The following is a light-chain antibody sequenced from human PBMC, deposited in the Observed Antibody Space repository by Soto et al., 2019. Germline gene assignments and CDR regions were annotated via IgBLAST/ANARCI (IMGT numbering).Light chain of an antibody. CDR3: QQRSDWTWT. Sequence: IVLTQSPATLSLSPGERGTLSCRASESVXTYFAWYQQKPGQAPRVRVYAVSNRATGIPARLSGGGSGTDFTLTISNLEPEDFAVYYCQQRSDWTWTFGQGTKVDIK. CDR1: ESVXTY. CDR2: AVS. V-gene: IGKV3-11*01. J-gene: IGKJ1*01.